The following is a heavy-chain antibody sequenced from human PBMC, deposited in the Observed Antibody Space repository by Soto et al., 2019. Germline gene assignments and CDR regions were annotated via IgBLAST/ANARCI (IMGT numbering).Heavy chain of an antibody. V-gene: IGHV3-30-3*01. Sequence: QVHLVESGGGVLQPGRSLRLSCAASGFTFSSYAMHWVRQAPGKGLEWVSVISFDGSNMYYAASVKGRFTISRDNSKNTLYLQMSSLRAEDTAMYYCATWGNIPGVYWGQGTLVTVSS. D-gene: IGHD3-16*01. CDR3: ATWGNIPGVY. CDR2: ISFDGSNM. J-gene: IGHJ4*02. CDR1: GFTFSSYA.